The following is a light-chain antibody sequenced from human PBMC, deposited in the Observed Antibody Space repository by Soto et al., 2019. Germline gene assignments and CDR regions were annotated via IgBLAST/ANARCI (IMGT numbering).Light chain of an antibody. V-gene: IGLV2-8*01. CDR2: EVT. J-gene: IGLJ1*01. CDR3: SSYAGSNNFNV. CDR1: SSDVGGYNF. Sequence: HSALTQPPSASGSPGQSVTISCTGTSSDVGGYNFVSWYQQYPGRAPKLMIYEVTKRPSGVPDRFSGSKSGNTASLTVSGLQPEDEAEYYCSSYAGSNNFNVFGSGTKVTVL.